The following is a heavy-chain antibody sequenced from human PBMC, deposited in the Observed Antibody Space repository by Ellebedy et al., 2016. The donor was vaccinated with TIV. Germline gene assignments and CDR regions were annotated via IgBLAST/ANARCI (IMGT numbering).Heavy chain of an antibody. CDR3: ARDIYSYGYGAFDY. Sequence: PGGSLRLSCAASGFTFSSYGMHWVRPAPGKGLEWVAFIRYDGSHKYYADSVRGRFTIFRDNSKNTRYLQMNSLRPEDTTVYYCARDIYSYGYGAFDYWGQGTLVTVSS. D-gene: IGHD5-18*01. V-gene: IGHV3-30*02. J-gene: IGHJ4*02. CDR2: IRYDGSHK. CDR1: GFTFSSYG.